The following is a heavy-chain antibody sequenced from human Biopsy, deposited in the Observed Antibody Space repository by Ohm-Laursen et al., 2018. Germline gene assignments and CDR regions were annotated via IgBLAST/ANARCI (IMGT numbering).Heavy chain of an antibody. D-gene: IGHD2-15*01. CDR1: TGIFDSYG. CDR3: AREAIGYQLPCDD. V-gene: IGHV1-69*04. Sequence: ASVKVSCKTSTGIFDSYGVTWVRQAPGQGLEWMGRIIPILRTTTYAPKFQGRVTFTADKSSSTAYLELSSLTSEDTAMFYCAREAIGYQLPCDDWGQGTLVTVSS. CDR2: IIPILRTT. J-gene: IGHJ4*02.